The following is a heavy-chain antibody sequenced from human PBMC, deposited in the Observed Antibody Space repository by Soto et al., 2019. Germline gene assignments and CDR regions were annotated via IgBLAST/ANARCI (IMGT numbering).Heavy chain of an antibody. CDR3: ARAGYDILTGSLQFDY. J-gene: IGHJ4*02. D-gene: IGHD3-9*01. CDR2: IYYSGST. V-gene: IGHV4-31*03. Sequence: PSETLSLTCTVSGGSISSGGYYWSWIRQHPGKGLEWIGYIYYSGSTYYNPSLKSRVTISVDTSKNQFSLKLSSVTAADTAVYYCARAGYDILTGSLQFDYWGQGTLVTVSS. CDR1: GGSISSGGYY.